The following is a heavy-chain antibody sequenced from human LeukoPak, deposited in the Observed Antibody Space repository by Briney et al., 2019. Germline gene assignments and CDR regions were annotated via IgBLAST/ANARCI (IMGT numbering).Heavy chain of an antibody. V-gene: IGHV4-59*01. J-gene: IGHJ6*02. CDR3: ARDLYGSSWSYYGMDV. Sequence: SETLSLTCTVSGVSITGYYWSWIRQPPGKGLEWIGYISYIGNTNYNPSLKSRVTISVDTSKNQFSLKLSSVTAADTAVYYCARDLYGSSWSYYGMDVWGQGTTVTVSS. D-gene: IGHD6-13*01. CDR1: GVSITGYY. CDR2: ISYIGNT.